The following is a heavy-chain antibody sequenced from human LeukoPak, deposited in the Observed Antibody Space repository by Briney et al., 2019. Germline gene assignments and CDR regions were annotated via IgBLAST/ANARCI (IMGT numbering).Heavy chain of an antibody. CDR3: TRDIRGYSGGWYLPSGDFQH. Sequence: GGSLRLSCAASGFTFSSYGTHCVRQAPGKGLEWVAVIWYDGSNKYNADSVKGRFTISRDNSKNPLYLQMNSLRAEDTAVYYCTRDIRGYSGGWYLPSGDFQHWGQGTLVTVSS. J-gene: IGHJ1*01. CDR1: GFTFSSYG. D-gene: IGHD6-19*01. V-gene: IGHV3-33*01. CDR2: IWYDGSNK.